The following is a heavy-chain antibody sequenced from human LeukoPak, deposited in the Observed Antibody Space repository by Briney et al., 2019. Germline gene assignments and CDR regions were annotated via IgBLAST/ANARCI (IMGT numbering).Heavy chain of an antibody. J-gene: IGHJ6*04. CDR2: ISSSGSTI. V-gene: IGHV3-48*04. D-gene: IGHD3-10*02. CDR3: AELGITMIGGV. Sequence: PGGSLRLSCAASGFSFSVSWMSWVRQAPGKGLEWVSYISSSGSTIYYADSVKGRFTISRDNAKNSLYLQMNSLRAEDTAVYYCAELGITMIGGVWGKGTTVTISS. CDR1: GFSFSVSW.